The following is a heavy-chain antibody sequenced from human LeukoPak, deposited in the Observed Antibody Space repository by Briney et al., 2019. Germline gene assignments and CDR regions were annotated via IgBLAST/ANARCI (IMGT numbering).Heavy chain of an antibody. CDR1: GFTFSSYG. J-gene: IGHJ3*02. D-gene: IGHD3-10*01. CDR3: AKGHGSGSRNDALDI. Sequence: PGGSLGLSCAASGFTFSSYGMHWVRQAPGKGLEWVAFIRYDGSKKYYADSVKGRFTISRDNSKNTPYLQMNSLRAEDTAVYYCAKGHGSGSRNDALDIWGQGTMVTVSS. V-gene: IGHV3-30*02. CDR2: IRYDGSKK.